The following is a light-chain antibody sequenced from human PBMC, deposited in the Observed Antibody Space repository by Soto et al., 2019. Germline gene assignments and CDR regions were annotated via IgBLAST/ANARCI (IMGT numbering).Light chain of an antibody. V-gene: IGKV1-27*01. Sequence: DIQMTQSPSSLSVSVGDRVTVTCRASQDISRYLAWYQQKPGQVPELLIYAASTLHSGVSSRFSGSGSGTHFTLTITSLQPEDVATYYCQKYDSAPLSFGGGTKVDIK. J-gene: IGKJ4*01. CDR1: QDISRY. CDR3: QKYDSAPLS. CDR2: AAS.